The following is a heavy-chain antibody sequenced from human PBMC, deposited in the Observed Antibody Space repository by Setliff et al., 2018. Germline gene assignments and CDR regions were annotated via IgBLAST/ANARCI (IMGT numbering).Heavy chain of an antibody. CDR3: ARTCSGSGCYAGLES. J-gene: IGHJ4*02. CDR1: GFTFSTYR. D-gene: IGHD2-15*01. V-gene: IGHV3-33*08. CDR2: IWDDGGNK. Sequence: GGSLRLSCAASGFTFSTYRMHWVRQAPGKGLEWVAVIWDDGGNKYHADSVKGRFTISRDNSKNTLYLQMNNLRAEDTATYYCARTCSGSGCYAGLESWGQGTPVTVSS.